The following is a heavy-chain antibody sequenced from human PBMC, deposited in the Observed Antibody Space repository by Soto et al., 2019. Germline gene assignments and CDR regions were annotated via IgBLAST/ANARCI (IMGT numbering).Heavy chain of an antibody. CDR2: INPNSGGT. V-gene: IGHV1-2*02. CDR1: GYTFTGYY. Sequence: ASVKVSCKASGYTFTGYYMHWVLQAPGQGLEWMGWINPNSGGTNYAQKFQGRVTMTRDTSISTAYMELSRLRSDDTAVYYCSSSMVRGVIHAGFDPWGQGTLVTVSS. D-gene: IGHD3-10*01. J-gene: IGHJ5*02. CDR3: SSSMVRGVIHAGFDP.